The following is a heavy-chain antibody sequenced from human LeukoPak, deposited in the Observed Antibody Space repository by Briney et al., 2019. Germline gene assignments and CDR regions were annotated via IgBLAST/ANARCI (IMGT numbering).Heavy chain of an antibody. Sequence: PGESLKISCEGFGYSFTTYWIGWVRQMPGKGLEWMGIIYPGDSDTRYSPSFQGQVTISADKSISTAYLQWSSLKASDTAMYYCARRIWGSLWYFDLWGRGTLVTVSS. CDR3: ARRIWGSLWYFDL. V-gene: IGHV5-51*01. J-gene: IGHJ2*01. CDR2: IYPGDSDT. D-gene: IGHD3-16*01. CDR1: GYSFTTYW.